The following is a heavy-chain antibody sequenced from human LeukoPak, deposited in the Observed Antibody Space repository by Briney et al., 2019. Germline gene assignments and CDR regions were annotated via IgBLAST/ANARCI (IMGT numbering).Heavy chain of an antibody. CDR3: TTGSATGTGSGY. CDR2: IRSKPYGGTT. J-gene: IGHJ4*02. V-gene: IGHV3-49*04. CDR1: GFTFGDDV. Sequence: GGSLRLYCTASGFTFGDDVMSWVRQAPGQGLEWVGFIRSKPYGGTTEYAASVKGRFIISRDDSKTIAYLQMNSLKSEDTAVYYCTTGSATGTGSGYWGQGTLVTVSS. D-gene: IGHD6-13*01.